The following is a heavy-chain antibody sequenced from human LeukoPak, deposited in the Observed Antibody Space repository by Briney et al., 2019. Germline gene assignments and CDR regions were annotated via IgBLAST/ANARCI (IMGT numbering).Heavy chain of an antibody. J-gene: IGHJ6*04. Sequence: GGSLRLSRAASGFPHIGHYISCVRHAPGKGLEWVANINEDGSVQDYVDAVKGRFTISRDNAKNTLYLQMNSLRVDDTAVYYCVGQLLRAVWGKGTTVTVSS. CDR2: INEDGSVQ. V-gene: IGHV3-7*01. CDR3: VGQLLRAV. D-gene: IGHD2-15*01. CDR1: GFPHIGHY.